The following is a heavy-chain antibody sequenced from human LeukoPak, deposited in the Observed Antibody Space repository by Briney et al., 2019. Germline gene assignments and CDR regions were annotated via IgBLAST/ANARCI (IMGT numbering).Heavy chain of an antibody. Sequence: GESLKISCLTSGYTFNIYLIAWVRLMPHKGLEWMGIVYPDHSRTIYSPSFQGQVTISADKSINTAYLQWSTLKASDTAIYYCTRLSGGSALRNDAFDIWGQGTMVTVSS. D-gene: IGHD1-26*01. J-gene: IGHJ3*02. CDR3: TRLSGGSALRNDAFDI. CDR1: GYTFNIYL. CDR2: VYPDHSRT. V-gene: IGHV5-51*01.